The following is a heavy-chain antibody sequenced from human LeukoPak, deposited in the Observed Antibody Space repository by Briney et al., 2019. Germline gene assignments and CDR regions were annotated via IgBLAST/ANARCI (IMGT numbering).Heavy chain of an antibody. D-gene: IGHD6-19*01. CDR1: GGSISSYY. CDR2: IYTSGST. CDR3: ARDIAVAGTGAFDI. Sequence: PSETLSLTCTVSGGSISSYYWSWIRQPAGKGLEWMGRIYTSGSTNYNPSLKSRVTMSVDTSKNQFSLKLSSVTAADTAVYYCARDIAVAGTGAFDIWGQGTMVTVSS. J-gene: IGHJ3*02. V-gene: IGHV4-4*07.